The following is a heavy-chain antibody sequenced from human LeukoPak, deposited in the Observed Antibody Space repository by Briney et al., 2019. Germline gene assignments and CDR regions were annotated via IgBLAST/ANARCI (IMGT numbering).Heavy chain of an antibody. V-gene: IGHV4-59*01. J-gene: IGHJ4*02. Sequence: PSETLSLTCTVSNGSISSYYWSWIRQPPGKGLEWIGFIYYSGNTKYYPSLKSRVTISVDTSKNQFSLKLSSVTAADTAVYYCARDGNSSGYYYVYWGQGTLVTVSS. CDR1: NGSISSYY. CDR3: ARDGNSSGYYYVY. D-gene: IGHD3-22*01. CDR2: IYYSGNT.